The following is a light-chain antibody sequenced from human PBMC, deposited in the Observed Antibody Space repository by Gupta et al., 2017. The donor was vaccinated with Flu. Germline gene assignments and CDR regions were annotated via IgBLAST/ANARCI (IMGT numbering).Light chain of an antibody. J-gene: IGKJ1*01. CDR3: QQYYTYPST. V-gene: IGKV1-5*03. CDR1: QTIDTW. Sequence: GDTITVTGRASQTIDTWLAWYQQKPGKAPQLLIRKASTLESGVPSRFSGSGSGTDFTLTISSLQPDDFATYYCQQYYTYPSTFGQGTKLEIK. CDR2: KAS.